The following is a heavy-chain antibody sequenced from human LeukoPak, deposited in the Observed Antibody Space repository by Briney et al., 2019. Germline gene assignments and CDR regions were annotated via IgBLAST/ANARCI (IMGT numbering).Heavy chain of an antibody. Sequence: GGSLRLSCAASGFAVSSNYMSWVRQAPGKGLEWVSVIYSGGSTYYADSVKGRFTISRDNSKNTLYLQMNSLRAEDTAVYYCAKSSYYDSSGYYREYYFDYWGQGTLVTVSS. D-gene: IGHD3-22*01. J-gene: IGHJ4*02. CDR1: GFAVSSNY. CDR2: IYSGGST. CDR3: AKSSYYDSSGYYREYYFDY. V-gene: IGHV3-53*01.